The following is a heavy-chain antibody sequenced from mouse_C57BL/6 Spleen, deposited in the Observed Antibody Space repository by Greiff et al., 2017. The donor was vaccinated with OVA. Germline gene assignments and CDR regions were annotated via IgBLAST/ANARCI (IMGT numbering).Heavy chain of an antibody. Sequence: QVQLKQPGAELVMPGASVKLSCKASGYTFTSYWMHWVKQRPGQGLEWIGEIDPSDSYTNYNQKFKGKSTLTVDKSSSTAYMQLSSLTSEDSAVYYCARVKRYYAMDYWGQGTSVTVSS. V-gene: IGHV1-69*01. CDR1: GYTFTSYW. J-gene: IGHJ4*01. CDR3: ARVKRYYAMDY. CDR2: IDPSDSYT.